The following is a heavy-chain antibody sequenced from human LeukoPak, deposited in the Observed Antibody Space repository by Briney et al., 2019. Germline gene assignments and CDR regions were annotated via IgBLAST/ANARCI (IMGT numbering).Heavy chain of an antibody. D-gene: IGHD3-22*01. Sequence: SETLSLTCTVSGVSISSYYWSWIRQPAGKGLEWIGRIHTSGSTNYNPSLKSRVTMSVDTSKNQFSLKLSSVTAADTAAYYCARDQYYYDSSGYLTFDYWGQGTLVTVSS. CDR3: ARDQYYYDSSGYLTFDY. V-gene: IGHV4-4*07. CDR1: GVSISSYY. CDR2: IHTSGST. J-gene: IGHJ4*02.